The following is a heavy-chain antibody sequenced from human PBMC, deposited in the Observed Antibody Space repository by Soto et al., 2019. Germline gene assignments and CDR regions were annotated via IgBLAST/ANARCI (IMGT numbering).Heavy chain of an antibody. D-gene: IGHD5-12*01. CDR2: IIPIFGTA. Sequence: GASVKVSCKASGGTFSSYAISWVRQAPGQGLEWMGGIIPIFGTANYAQKFQGRVTITADESTSTAYMELSSLRSEDTAVYYCAREVATRKAHYYYYGMDVWGQGTTVTVSS. J-gene: IGHJ6*02. CDR3: AREVATRKAHYYYYGMDV. CDR1: GGTFSSYA. V-gene: IGHV1-69*13.